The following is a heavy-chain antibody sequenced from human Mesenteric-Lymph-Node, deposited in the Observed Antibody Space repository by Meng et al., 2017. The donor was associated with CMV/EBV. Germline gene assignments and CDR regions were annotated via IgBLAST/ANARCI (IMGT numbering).Heavy chain of an antibody. D-gene: IGHD4-11*01. CDR1: GFTFGSFS. J-gene: IGHJ4*02. CDR3: VRHPDYRFDY. CDR2: ISSTSGTI. V-gene: IGHV3-48*01. Sequence: GESLKISCAASGFTFGSFSMNWVRQAPGKGLEWLAYISSTSGTIYYADSVKGRFTISRDNAKNSVYLQMNRLRAEDTAVYYCVRHPDYRFDYWGQGTLVTVSS.